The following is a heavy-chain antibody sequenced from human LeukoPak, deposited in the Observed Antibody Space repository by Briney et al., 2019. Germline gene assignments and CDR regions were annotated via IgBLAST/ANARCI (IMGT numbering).Heavy chain of an antibody. D-gene: IGHD6-6*01. J-gene: IGHJ4*02. CDR3: ARDPNPLSTSWAWGYYFDY. CDR1: GFTFSNYE. CDR2: ISSNGNTL. V-gene: IGHV3-48*03. Sequence: GGSLRLSCAASGFTFSNYEMNWVRQAPGKGLEWVSYISSNGNTLYYADSVKGRFTISRDNSKNTLYLQMNSLRAEDTAVYYCARDPNPLSTSWAWGYYFDYWGQGTLVTVSS.